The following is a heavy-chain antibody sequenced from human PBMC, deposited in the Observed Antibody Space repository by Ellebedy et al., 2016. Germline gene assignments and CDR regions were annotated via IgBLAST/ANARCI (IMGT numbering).Heavy chain of an antibody. V-gene: IGHV3-33*01. CDR3: ARVQYCSSTSCYKGNYYYGMDV. CDR1: GFTFSSYG. CDR2: IWYDGSNK. Sequence: GGSLRLXCAASGFTFSSYGMHWVRQAPGKGLEWVAVIWYDGSNKYYADSVKGRFTISRDNSKNTLYLQMNSLRAEDTAVYYCARVQYCSSTSCYKGNYYYGMDVWGQGTTVTVSS. J-gene: IGHJ6*02. D-gene: IGHD2-2*02.